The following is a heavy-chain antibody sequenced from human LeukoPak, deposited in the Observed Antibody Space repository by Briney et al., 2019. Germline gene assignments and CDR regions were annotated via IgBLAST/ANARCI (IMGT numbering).Heavy chain of an antibody. Sequence: SETLSLTCTVSGGSISSYYWSWIRQPPGKGLEWIGYIYYSGSTNYNPSLKSRVTISVDKSKNQFSLKLSSATAADTAVYYCASPSDYGDYDYWGQGTLVTVSS. CDR2: IYYSGST. V-gene: IGHV4-59*12. D-gene: IGHD4-17*01. CDR1: GGSISSYY. J-gene: IGHJ4*02. CDR3: ASPSDYGDYDY.